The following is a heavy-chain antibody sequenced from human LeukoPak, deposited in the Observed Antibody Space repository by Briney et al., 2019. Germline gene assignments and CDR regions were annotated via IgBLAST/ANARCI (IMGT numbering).Heavy chain of an antibody. V-gene: IGHV3-23*01. CDR3: AKDSSRVSGNYDYFDY. D-gene: IGHD1-26*01. CDR1: GFTFSNFA. CDR2: ISDSGGST. J-gene: IGHJ4*02. Sequence: PGGSLRLSCGASGFTFSNFAMSWVRQVPGEGLEWVSVISDSGGSTYYADSVKGRFTISRDNSKNTLYLQMNSLGAEDTAVYFCAKDSSRVSGNYDYFDYWGQGALVTVSS.